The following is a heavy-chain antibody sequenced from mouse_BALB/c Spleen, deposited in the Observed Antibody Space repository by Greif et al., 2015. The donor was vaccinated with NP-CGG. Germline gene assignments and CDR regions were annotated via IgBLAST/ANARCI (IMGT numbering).Heavy chain of an antibody. Sequence: EVKLVESGGGLVQPGGSLKLSCAASGFDFSRYWMSWVRQAPGKGLEWIGEINPDSSTINYTPSPKDKFIISRDNAKNTLYLQMSKVRSEDTALYYCARRYYYGRYFDVWGAGTTVTVSS. CDR1: GFDFSRYW. V-gene: IGHV4-1*02. CDR2: INPDSSTI. CDR3: ARRYYYGRYFDV. D-gene: IGHD1-1*01. J-gene: IGHJ1*01.